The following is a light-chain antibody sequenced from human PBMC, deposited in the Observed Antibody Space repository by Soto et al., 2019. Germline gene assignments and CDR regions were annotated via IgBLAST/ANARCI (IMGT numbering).Light chain of an antibody. CDR2: GAS. V-gene: IGKV3-20*01. CDR3: QQYGSSPPLT. Sequence: ELVLTQSPXTLSLSPGERATLSCRASQSVSSSYLAWYQQKPGQAPRLLIYGASSRATGIPDRFSGSGSGTDFTLTISRLEPEDFAVYYCQQYGSSPPLTFGGGTKVDI. CDR1: QSVSSSY. J-gene: IGKJ4*01.